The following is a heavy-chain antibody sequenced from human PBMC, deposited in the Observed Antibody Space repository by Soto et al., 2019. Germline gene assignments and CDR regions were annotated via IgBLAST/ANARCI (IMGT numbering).Heavy chain of an antibody. J-gene: IGHJ6*02. CDR1: GYDFVTYA. CDR2: ISTLNGNT. D-gene: IGHD5-18*01. V-gene: IGHV1-18*01. Sequence: QAQLVQSGAEVKKPGASVKVSCKASGYDFVTYAITWVRQRPGQGLEWMGWISTLNGNTNYAQNFQGRVTMTTDTSTRIVHLELRSLRSDDTAVYYCARRVQVWLPDYYGMDVWGQGTTVTVSS. CDR3: ARRVQVWLPDYYGMDV.